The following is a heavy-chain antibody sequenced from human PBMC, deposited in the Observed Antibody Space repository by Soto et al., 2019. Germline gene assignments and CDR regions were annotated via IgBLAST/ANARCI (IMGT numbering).Heavy chain of an antibody. J-gene: IGHJ6*02. CDR3: MKAHESGDFLGMSV. Sequence: LSLTCTVSGGSVSTGMKYWGWVRQPPGKALEFIGYMYKTGETLLNSSLKSRVTLSMETSKNQFSLTLSSVTAADTAVYFCMKAHESGDFLGMSVWGPGTTVTVSS. V-gene: IGHV4-61*01. CDR1: GGSVSTGMKY. D-gene: IGHD3-10*01. CDR2: MYKTGET.